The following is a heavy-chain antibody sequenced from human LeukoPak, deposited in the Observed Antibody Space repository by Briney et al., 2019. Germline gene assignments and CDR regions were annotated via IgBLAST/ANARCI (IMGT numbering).Heavy chain of an antibody. CDR3: ARGFGGYSYYFDY. V-gene: IGHV4-59*01. CDR2: IYYREST. D-gene: IGHD1-26*01. J-gene: IGHJ4*02. Sequence: SETLSLTCTVSGGSISSYYWSWIRQPPGKGLEWIGYIYYRESTNYNPSLKSRLTISIDTSKNQFSLKLSSVTAADTAVYYCARGFGGYSYYFDYWGQGTLVTVSS. CDR1: GGSISSYY.